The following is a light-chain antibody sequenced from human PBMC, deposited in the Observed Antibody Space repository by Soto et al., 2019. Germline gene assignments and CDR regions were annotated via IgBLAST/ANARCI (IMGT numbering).Light chain of an antibody. CDR3: QQLFDSPIT. CDR2: AAS. CDR1: QVISTS. J-gene: IGKJ5*01. V-gene: IGKV1-9*01. Sequence: GERVTLTCRASQVISTSLAWYQVKPGKAPKLLIYAASTLESGVPSRFSATVSGTEFSLTITSLQPEDFATYYCQQLFDSPITFGQGTRLEIK.